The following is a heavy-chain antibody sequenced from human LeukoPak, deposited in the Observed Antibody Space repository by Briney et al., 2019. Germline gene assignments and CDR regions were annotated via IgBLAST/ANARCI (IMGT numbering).Heavy chain of an antibody. D-gene: IGHD2-15*01. CDR3: ARAGPTDGGTIMDV. V-gene: IGHV4-59*01. CDR2: IYFTGST. Sequence: SETLSLTCTVSGGSINNYYWSWIRQPPGKGLEWIGFIYFTGSTNYCPSLKRRVTVSVDTSKNQLSLKLSAVTAADTAVYYCARAGPTDGGTIMDVWGQGTTVTVSS. CDR1: GGSINNYY. J-gene: IGHJ6*02.